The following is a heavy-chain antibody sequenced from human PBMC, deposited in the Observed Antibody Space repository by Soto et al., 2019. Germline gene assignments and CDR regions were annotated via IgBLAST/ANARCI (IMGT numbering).Heavy chain of an antibody. D-gene: IGHD6-6*01. CDR1: GGTFSSYA. Sequence: QVQLVQSGAAVNKPGSSVKVSCKASGGTFSSYAISWLRQAPGQGLEWMGGLIPIFGTANYAQKFQGRVTITANESTSTAYMELSSLRSEDTAVYYCASASGSSSWSYFHHWGQGTLVTVSS. V-gene: IGHV1-69*01. J-gene: IGHJ1*01. CDR2: LIPIFGTA. CDR3: ASASGSSSWSYFHH.